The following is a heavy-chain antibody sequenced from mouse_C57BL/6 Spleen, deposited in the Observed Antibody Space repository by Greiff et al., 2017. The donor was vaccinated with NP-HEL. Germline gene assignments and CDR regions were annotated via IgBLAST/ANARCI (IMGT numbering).Heavy chain of an antibody. J-gene: IGHJ2*01. CDR1: GYTFTDYY. V-gene: IGHV1-26*01. CDR3: ARNWDGGH. CDR2: INPNNGGT. Sequence: VQLQQSGPELVKPGASVKISCKASGYTFTDYYMNWVKQSHGKSLEWIGDINPNNGGTSYNQKFKGKATLTVAKSSSTAYMELRSLTSEDSAVYYCARNWDGGHWGQGTTLTVSS. D-gene: IGHD4-1*01.